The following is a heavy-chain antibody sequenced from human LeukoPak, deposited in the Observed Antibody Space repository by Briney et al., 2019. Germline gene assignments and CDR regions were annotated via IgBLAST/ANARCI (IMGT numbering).Heavy chain of an antibody. CDR2: ISVRSNYI. V-gene: IGHV3-21*01. Sequence: GGSLRLSCAASGYTFSSFSINWVRQAPGKGLEWVSSISVRSNYIYYADSVRGRFSISRDDARDSLYLQMNSLRAEDTAVYYCVRLRRNSDTSGYYYYYDSWGQGTLVTVSS. CDR3: VRLRRNSDTSGYYYYYDS. J-gene: IGHJ4*02. D-gene: IGHD3-22*01. CDR1: GYTFSSFS.